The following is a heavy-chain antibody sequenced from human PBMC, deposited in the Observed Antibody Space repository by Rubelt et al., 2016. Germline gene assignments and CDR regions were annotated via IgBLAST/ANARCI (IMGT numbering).Heavy chain of an antibody. CDR3: TRGLRPQWVVDSDAFDI. Sequence: GLEWVTVISFDGSDTNYADSVKGRFTISRDNSKNTLYLQLNSLRAEDTAVYYCTRGLRPQWVVDSDAFDIWGQGTMVIVSS. CDR2: ISFDGSDT. D-gene: IGHD6-19*01. J-gene: IGHJ3*02. V-gene: IGHV3-30*14.